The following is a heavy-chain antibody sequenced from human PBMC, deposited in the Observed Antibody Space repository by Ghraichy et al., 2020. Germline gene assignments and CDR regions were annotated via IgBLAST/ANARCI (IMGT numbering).Heavy chain of an antibody. J-gene: IGHJ6*02. CDR3: ARELQLVLDYYYGMDV. CDR1: GFNVSSSY. CDR2: IWYDGSNK. D-gene: IGHD6-6*01. V-gene: IGHV3-33*08. Sequence: GGSLRLSCAVAGFNVSSSYMSWVRQAPGKGLEWVAVIWYDGSNKYYADSVKGRFTISRDNSKNTLYLQMNSLRAEDTAVYYCARELQLVLDYYYGMDVWGQGTTVTVSS.